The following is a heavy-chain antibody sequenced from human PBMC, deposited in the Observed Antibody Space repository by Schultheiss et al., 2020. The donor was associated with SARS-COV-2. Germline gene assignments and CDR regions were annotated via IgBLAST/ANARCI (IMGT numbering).Heavy chain of an antibody. Sequence: GESLKISCAASGFTLRNYAMNWVRQAPGKGLEWVSAISGSGENTYYADSVKGRFTISRDNFKNTLYLQMNSLRVEDTAVYYCAREVEEVQLWLAGYFDYWGQGTLVTVS. V-gene: IGHV3-23*01. CDR2: ISGSGENT. J-gene: IGHJ4*02. CDR1: GFTLRNYA. CDR3: AREVEEVQLWLAGYFDY. D-gene: IGHD5-18*01.